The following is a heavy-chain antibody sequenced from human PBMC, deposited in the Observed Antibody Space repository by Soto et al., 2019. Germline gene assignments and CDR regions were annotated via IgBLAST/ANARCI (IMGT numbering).Heavy chain of an antibody. V-gene: IGHV4-59*01. Sequence: EPLSLTCTDSGAPISSYFYIWVRQPPGKGLEWIGSVYYTGTTDYNPSLKSRVTISVDTSTTQFSLNMRSMTAADTAVYYCARDLAAVPRAFDYWGRGTLVTVSS. D-gene: IGHD6-13*01. J-gene: IGHJ4*02. CDR1: GAPISSYF. CDR2: VYYTGTT. CDR3: ARDLAAVPRAFDY.